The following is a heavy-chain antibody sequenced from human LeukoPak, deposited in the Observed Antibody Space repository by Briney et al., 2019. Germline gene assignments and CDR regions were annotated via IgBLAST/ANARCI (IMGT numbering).Heavy chain of an antibody. CDR1: GGSISSSSYY. CDR3: ARHHLRRESLYFDY. D-gene: IGHD3-10*01. J-gene: IGHJ4*02. V-gene: IGHV4-39*01. CDR2: IYYSGST. Sequence: PSETLSLTCTVSGGSISSSSYYWGWIRQPPGKGLEWIGGIYYSGSTYYNPSLKSRVTISEDTSKNQFSLRLNSVTAADTAVYYCARHHLRRESLYFDYWGQGTLVTVSS.